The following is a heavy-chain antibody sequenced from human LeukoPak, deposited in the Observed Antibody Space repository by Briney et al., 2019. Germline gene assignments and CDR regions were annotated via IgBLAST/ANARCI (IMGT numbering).Heavy chain of an antibody. CDR3: ARQSQGYCTGTSCHTWFDP. CDR2: IFYSGST. J-gene: IGHJ5*02. Sequence: SETLSLTCTVSGGSINSYYWNWIRQPPGKGLEWIGYIFYSGSTRYNPSLRSRIAISLDTSKTQFSLKLSSVTAADTAVYYCARQSQGYCTGTSCHTWFDPWGQGTLVTVSS. D-gene: IGHD2-2*01. CDR1: GGSINSYY. V-gene: IGHV4-59*08.